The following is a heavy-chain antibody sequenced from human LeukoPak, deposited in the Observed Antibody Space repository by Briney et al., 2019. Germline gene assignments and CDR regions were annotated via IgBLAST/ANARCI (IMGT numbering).Heavy chain of an antibody. CDR2: VNAGNGNT. Sequence: ASVKVCCKASGYTFTSSAMHWVRQAPGQRLEWMGWVNAGNGNTKYSQKFQGRVTITRDTSASTAYMELSSLRSEDTAFYFSQKPAYDILTGYYTLDYWGQGTLVTVSS. V-gene: IGHV1-3*01. CDR1: GYTFTSSA. CDR3: QKPAYDILTGYYTLDY. D-gene: IGHD3-9*01. J-gene: IGHJ4*02.